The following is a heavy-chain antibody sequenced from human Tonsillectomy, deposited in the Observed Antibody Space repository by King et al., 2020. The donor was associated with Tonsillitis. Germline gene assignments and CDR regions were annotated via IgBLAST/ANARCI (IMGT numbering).Heavy chain of an antibody. J-gene: IGHJ4*02. CDR1: GFTFTNSA. D-gene: IGHD3-3*01. CDR3: ATYDFWSGYYLFDY. CDR2: IVVGSGNT. V-gene: IGHV1-58*01. Sequence: KQLVQSGPEVKKPGTSVKVSCKASGFTFTNSAVQWVRQARGQRLEWIGWIVVGSGNTKYAQKFQERVTITRDMSTSTAYMELSSLRSEDTAVYYCATYDFWSGYYLFDYWGQGTLVTVSS.